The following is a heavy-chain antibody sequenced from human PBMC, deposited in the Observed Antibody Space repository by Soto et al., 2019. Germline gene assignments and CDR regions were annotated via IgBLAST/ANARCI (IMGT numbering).Heavy chain of an antibody. CDR2: ISFDGTNQ. J-gene: IGHJ6*02. V-gene: IGHV3-30-3*01. CDR1: GFTFSSYN. CDR3: AREVGTFYYPYRMDL. Sequence: VQLVESGGGVVQPGRSLRLSCVASGFTFSSYNMEWVRQAPGKGLEWVTVISFDGTNQYYADSVKGRFTITSDNSKITVFLQMNSLRDEATAVYYCAREVGTFYYPYRMDLWGQGATVTVS. D-gene: IGHD2-21*02.